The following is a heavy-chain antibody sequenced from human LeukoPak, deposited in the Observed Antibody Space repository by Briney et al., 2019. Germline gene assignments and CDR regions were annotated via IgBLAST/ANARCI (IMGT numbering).Heavy chain of an antibody. Sequence: SETLSLTCTVSGGSISSYYWSWIRQPPGKGLEWIGYIYYSGSTNYNPSLKSRVTISVDTSKNQFSLRLRSVTAADTAVYYCARDSDSSGYYWARSYYYYYMDVWGKGTTVTVSS. CDR1: GGSISSYY. CDR2: IYYSGST. CDR3: ARDSDSSGYYWARSYYYYYMDV. V-gene: IGHV4-59*01. J-gene: IGHJ6*03. D-gene: IGHD3-22*01.